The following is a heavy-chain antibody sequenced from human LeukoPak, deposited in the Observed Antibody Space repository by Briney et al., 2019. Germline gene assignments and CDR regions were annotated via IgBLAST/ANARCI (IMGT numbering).Heavy chain of an antibody. J-gene: IGHJ6*04. V-gene: IGHV1-18*04. CDR3: ARIFPPRAGYSSGWPYYYYGMDV. Sequence: ASVKVSCKASGYTFTSYGISWVRQAPGQGLEWMGWISAYNGNTNYAQKLQGRVTMTTDTSTSTAYTELRSLRSDDTAVYYCARIFPPRAGYSSGWPYYYYGMDVWGKGTTVTVSS. D-gene: IGHD6-19*01. CDR2: ISAYNGNT. CDR1: GYTFTSYG.